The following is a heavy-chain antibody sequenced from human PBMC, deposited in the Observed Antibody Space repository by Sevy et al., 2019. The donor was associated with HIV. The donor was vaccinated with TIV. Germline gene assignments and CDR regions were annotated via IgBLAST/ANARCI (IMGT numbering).Heavy chain of an antibody. Sequence: GESLKISCAASGFTFSSYSMNWVRQAPGKGLEWVSSISSSSSYIYYADSVKGGFTISRDNAKNSLYLQMNSLRAEDTAVYYCARSPIAAAGTCFDYWGQGTLVTVSS. CDR3: ARSPIAAAGTCFDY. CDR2: ISSSSSYI. CDR1: GFTFSSYS. D-gene: IGHD6-13*01. J-gene: IGHJ4*02. V-gene: IGHV3-21*01.